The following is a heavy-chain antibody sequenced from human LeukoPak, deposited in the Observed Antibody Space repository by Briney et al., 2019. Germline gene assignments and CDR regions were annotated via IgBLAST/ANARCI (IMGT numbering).Heavy chain of an antibody. CDR1: GGTFSSYA. V-gene: IGHV1-69*13. Sequence: GASVKVSCKASGGTFSSYAISWVRQAPGQGLEWMGGIIPIFGTANYAQKFQGRVTITADESTSTAYMELSSLRSEDTAVYYCARAYYYDSSGYSSPYYFDYWGQGTLVTVPS. J-gene: IGHJ4*02. D-gene: IGHD3-22*01. CDR2: IIPIFGTA. CDR3: ARAYYYDSSGYSSPYYFDY.